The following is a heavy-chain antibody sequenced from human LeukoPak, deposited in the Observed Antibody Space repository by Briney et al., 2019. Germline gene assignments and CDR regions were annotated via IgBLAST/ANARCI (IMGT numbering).Heavy chain of an antibody. Sequence: PGGSLRLSCAASGFTFSSYAMHWVRQAPGKGLEWVAVISYDGGNKYYADSVKGRFTISRDNSKNTLYLQMNSLRAEDTAVYYCARDYGGTYYFDYWGQGTLVTVSS. CDR3: ARDYGGTYYFDY. CDR2: ISYDGGNK. V-gene: IGHV3-30-3*01. J-gene: IGHJ4*02. CDR1: GFTFSSYA. D-gene: IGHD4-23*01.